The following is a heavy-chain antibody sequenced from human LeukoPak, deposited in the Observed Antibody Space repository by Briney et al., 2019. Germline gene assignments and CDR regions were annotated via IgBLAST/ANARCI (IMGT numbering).Heavy chain of an antibody. Sequence: GESLKISCKGSGYSFTRHWIGWVRQMPGKGLEWMGIIYPGDSDTRYSPSFQGQVTISVDKSISTAYLQWSSLKASDTAMYYCARHLRDCRSISCYTRIDYWGQGTLVTVSS. J-gene: IGHJ4*02. CDR2: IYPGDSDT. D-gene: IGHD2-2*02. CDR1: GYSFTRHW. CDR3: ARHLRDCRSISCYTRIDY. V-gene: IGHV5-51*01.